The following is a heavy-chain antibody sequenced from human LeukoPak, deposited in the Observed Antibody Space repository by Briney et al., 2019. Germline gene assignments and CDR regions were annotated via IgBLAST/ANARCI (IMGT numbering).Heavy chain of an antibody. CDR2: ISWNSASI. Sequence: QSGRSLRLSCAASGFIFDDYAMHWVRQAPGKGLEWVSGISWNSASIGYADSVKGRFTISRDDSKNTLHLQMNSLRAEDTGVYYCARDDGSTGYIYDYWGQGTLVTVSS. D-gene: IGHD3-9*01. CDR1: GFIFDDYA. J-gene: IGHJ4*02. V-gene: IGHV3-9*01. CDR3: ARDDGSTGYIYDY.